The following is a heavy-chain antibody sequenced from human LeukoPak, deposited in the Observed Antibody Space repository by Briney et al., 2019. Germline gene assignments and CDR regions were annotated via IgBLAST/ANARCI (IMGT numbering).Heavy chain of an antibody. D-gene: IGHD2-21*01. J-gene: IGHJ5*02. CDR2: IYYSGST. CDR3: ARPNCGGDCSTNWFDP. CDR1: GGSISSGGYY. Sequence: SQTLSLTCTVSGGSISSGGYYWSWIRQHPGKGLEWIGYIYYSGSTYYNPSLKSRVTISVDTSKNQFSLKLSSVTAADTAVYYCARPNCGGDCSTNWFDPWGQGTLVTVSS. V-gene: IGHV4-31*03.